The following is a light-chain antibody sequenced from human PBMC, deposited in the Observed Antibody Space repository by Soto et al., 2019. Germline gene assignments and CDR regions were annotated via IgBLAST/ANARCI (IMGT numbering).Light chain of an antibody. J-gene: IGKJ2*01. CDR3: HQNYIAPYT. Sequence: DIQMTQSPSSLSASVGDRVTITCRALQSFISFLAWCHQQPGKSPKLLIDAVSTLQSGVPSRFSGSGSVTAFTLAISSLQPEDSATYYGHQNYIAPYTFGGGPKLEIK. V-gene: IGKV1-39*01. CDR2: AVS. CDR1: QSFISF.